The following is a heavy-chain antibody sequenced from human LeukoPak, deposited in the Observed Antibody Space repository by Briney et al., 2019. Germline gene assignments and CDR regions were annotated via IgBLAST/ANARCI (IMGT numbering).Heavy chain of an antibody. CDR3: AKDTVEYSSGFCLDP. CDR1: GFSFITYG. D-gene: IGHD6-19*01. V-gene: IGHV3-11*04. Sequence: PGGSLRLSCAASGFSFITYGMSWIRQAPGKGLEWVSYISSSGSTIYYADSVKGRFTISRDNAKNSLYLQMNSLRAEDTAVYYCAKDTVEYSSGFCLDPWGQGTLVTVSS. J-gene: IGHJ5*02. CDR2: ISSSGSTI.